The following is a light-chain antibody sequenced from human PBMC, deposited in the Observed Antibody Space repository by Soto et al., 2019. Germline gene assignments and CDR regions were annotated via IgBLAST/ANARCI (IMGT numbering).Light chain of an antibody. Sequence: QSALTQPRSVSGSPGQSVTISCTGTSSDVGGYNYVSWYQQHPGKAPKLMIYDVSKRPSGVPDRFSGSKSGNTASLTISGLQAEDEADYYCCSYAGSYRVFGNGTRAPS. CDR3: CSYAGSYRV. CDR2: DVS. V-gene: IGLV2-11*01. CDR1: SSDVGGYNY. J-gene: IGLJ1*01.